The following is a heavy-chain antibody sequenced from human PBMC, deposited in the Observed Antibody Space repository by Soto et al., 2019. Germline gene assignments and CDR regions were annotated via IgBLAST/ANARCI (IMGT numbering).Heavy chain of an antibody. CDR1: GYTFTSYA. CDR2: INAGNGNT. V-gene: IGHV1-3*01. D-gene: IGHD2-2*01. CDR3: ARQLVVVQAARPGMDV. J-gene: IGHJ6*02. Sequence: ASVKVSCKASGYTFTSYAMHWVRQAPGQRLEWMGWINAGNGNTKYSQKFQGRVTITRDTSASTAYMELSSLRSEDTAVYYCARQLVVVQAARPGMDVWGQGTTVTVSS.